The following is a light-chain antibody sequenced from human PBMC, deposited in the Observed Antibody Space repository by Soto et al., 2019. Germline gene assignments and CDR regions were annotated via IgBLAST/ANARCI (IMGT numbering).Light chain of an antibody. V-gene: IGLV2-14*03. CDR2: EVN. CDR3: SSFTNSGTWV. Sequence: QTASVSGSPGQSITISCTGTSSDVGAYNHVSWYQQHPGKVPKVVIYEVNNRPSGVSNRFSASKSGNTASLTISGLQAEDEATYYCSSFTNSGTWVFGGGTKLTVL. CDR1: SSDVGAYNH. J-gene: IGLJ3*02.